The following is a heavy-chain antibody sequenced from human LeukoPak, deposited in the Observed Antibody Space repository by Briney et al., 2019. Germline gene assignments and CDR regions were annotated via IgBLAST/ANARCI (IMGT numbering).Heavy chain of an antibody. J-gene: IGHJ5*02. D-gene: IGHD6-13*01. Sequence: ASVKVSCKASGYTFTGYYMHWVRQAPGQGLEWMGIINTSGGSTSYAQKFQGRVTMTRDTSTSTVYMELSSLRSEDTAVYYCARDPDGIAAAGNWFDPWGQGTLVTVSS. CDR3: ARDPDGIAAAGNWFDP. V-gene: IGHV1-46*01. CDR1: GYTFTGYY. CDR2: INTSGGST.